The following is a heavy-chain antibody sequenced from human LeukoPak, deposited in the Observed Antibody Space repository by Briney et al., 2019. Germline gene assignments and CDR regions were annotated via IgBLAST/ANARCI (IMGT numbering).Heavy chain of an antibody. D-gene: IGHD3-3*01. V-gene: IGHV3-11*04. CDR2: ISSSGTTI. CDR3: ARDQSPYYDFWSGCH. CDR1: GFTFSDYY. J-gene: IGHJ4*02. Sequence: PGGSLRLSCAASGFTFSDYYMTWFRQAPGKGLEWVSYISSSGTTIYYADSVEGRFTVSRDNADNSLYLQMDSLRAEDTAVYYCARDQSPYYDFWSGCHWGLGTLVTV.